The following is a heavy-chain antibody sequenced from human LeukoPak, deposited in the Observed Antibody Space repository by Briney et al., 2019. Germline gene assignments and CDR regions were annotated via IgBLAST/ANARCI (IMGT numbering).Heavy chain of an antibody. CDR2: INPDGSQT. J-gene: IGHJ4*02. CDR3: ARDDGIRTVDY. V-gene: IGHV3-7*01. CDR1: GFTFSDYW. D-gene: IGHD4-4*01. Sequence: GSLRLSCVNSGFTFSDYWMTWIRQTPGQGLEWVANINPDGSQTYYLASLEGRFTISRDNAKRSLYLQMNSLRVEDTAVYYCARDDGIRTVDYWGQGTLVTVSS.